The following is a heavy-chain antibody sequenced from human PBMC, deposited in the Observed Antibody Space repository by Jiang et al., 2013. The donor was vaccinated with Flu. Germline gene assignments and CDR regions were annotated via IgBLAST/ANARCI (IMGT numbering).Heavy chain of an antibody. V-gene: IGHV1-2*04. CDR1: GYTFTAYY. D-gene: IGHD5-18*01. J-gene: IGHJ3*02. Sequence: GAEVKKPGASARVSCKASGYTFTAYYMHWVRQAPGQGLEWMGWINPNSSATNYAQQFRGWVTLTRDTSISTVYMELSGLKSDDTAVYYCARDRVYSYDSPEHNDAFDIWGQGSLVTVSS. CDR2: INPNSSAT. CDR3: ARDRVYSYDSPEHNDAFDI.